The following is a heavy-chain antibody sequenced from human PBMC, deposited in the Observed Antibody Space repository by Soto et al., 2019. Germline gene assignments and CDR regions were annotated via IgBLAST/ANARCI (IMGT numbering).Heavy chain of an antibody. CDR3: ARFTPYSYYYGSGSYQDFDY. D-gene: IGHD3-10*01. J-gene: IGHJ4*02. Sequence: SETLSLTCTVSGGSVSSGSYYWSWIRQPPGKGLEWIGYIYYSGSTNYNPSLKSRVTISVDTSKNQFSLKLSSVTAADTAVYYCARFTPYSYYYGSGSYQDFDYWGQGTLVTVSS. V-gene: IGHV4-61*01. CDR1: GGSVSSGSYY. CDR2: IYYSGST.